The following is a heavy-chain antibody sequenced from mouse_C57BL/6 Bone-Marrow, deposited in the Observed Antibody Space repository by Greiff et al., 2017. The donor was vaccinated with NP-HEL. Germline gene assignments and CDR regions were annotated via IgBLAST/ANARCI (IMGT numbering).Heavy chain of an antibody. V-gene: IGHV2-2*01. J-gene: IGHJ4*01. CDR1: GFSLTSYG. CDR2: IWSGGST. CDR3: ARNYPAHYYGSSPYAMDY. D-gene: IGHD1-1*01. Sequence: QVQLQQSGPRLVQPSQSLSITCTVSGFSLTSYGVHWVRQSPGKGLEWLGVIWSGGSTDYNAAFISRLSISKDNSKSQVFFKMNSLQADDTAIYYCARNYPAHYYGSSPYAMDYWGQGTSVTVSS.